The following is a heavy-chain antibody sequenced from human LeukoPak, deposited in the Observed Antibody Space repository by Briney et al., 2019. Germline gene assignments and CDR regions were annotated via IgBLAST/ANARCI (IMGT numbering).Heavy chain of an antibody. D-gene: IGHD2-2*01. CDR1: GGSISSYY. V-gene: IGHV4-59*01. Sequence: KASETLSLTCTASGGSISSYYWSWIRQPPGKGLEWIGYIYYSGSTNYNPSLKSRVTISVDTSKNQFSLKLSSVTAADTAVYYCARVLLPAGFDYWGQGTLVTVSS. J-gene: IGHJ4*02. CDR3: ARVLLPAGFDY. CDR2: IYYSGST.